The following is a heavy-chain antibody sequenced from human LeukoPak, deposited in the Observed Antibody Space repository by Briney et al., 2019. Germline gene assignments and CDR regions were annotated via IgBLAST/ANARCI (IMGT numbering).Heavy chain of an antibody. D-gene: IGHD5-18*01. V-gene: IGHV1-24*01. CDR3: ATEGYSYGTGTFDY. CDR1: GYTLTELS. J-gene: IGHJ4*02. Sequence: ASVKVSCKVSGYTLTELSMHWVRQAPGKGLEWMGGFDPEDGETIYAQKFQGRATMTEDTSTDTAYMELSSLRSEDTAVYYCATEGYSYGTGTFDYWGQGTLVTVSS. CDR2: FDPEDGET.